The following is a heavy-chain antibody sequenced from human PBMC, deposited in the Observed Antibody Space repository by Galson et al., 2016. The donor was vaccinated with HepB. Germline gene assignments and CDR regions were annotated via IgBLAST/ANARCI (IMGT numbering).Heavy chain of an antibody. D-gene: IGHD3-16*01. J-gene: IGHJ4*02. V-gene: IGHV3-21*01. CDR2: ISSSGTFI. Sequence: LRLSCAASGFTFRNYTMNWVRQAPGKGLEWVSSISSSGTFIFYGDSVKGRFTLSRDNAKNSVYLQMDSLRADDTAIYYCGRLVDFYSAYQDSWGQGTLVTVSS. CDR3: GRLVDFYSAYQDS. CDR1: GFTFRNYT.